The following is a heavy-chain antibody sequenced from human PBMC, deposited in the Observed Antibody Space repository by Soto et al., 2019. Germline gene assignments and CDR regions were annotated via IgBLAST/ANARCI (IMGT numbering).Heavy chain of an antibody. CDR1: GFPFSTYA. CDR2: VSYDGRQK. Sequence: QVQLVESGGGVVQPGRSLRLSCAASGFPFSTYAMHWVRQAPGKGLEWVAVVSYDGRQKYHGDSVKGRFSISRDNAKNTLYPQMNGLRVEDSAIYYCAKVAVQFFDWLSDGIDPWGQGTLVTVSS. V-gene: IGHV3-30*18. J-gene: IGHJ5*02. CDR3: AKVAVQFFDWLSDGIDP. D-gene: IGHD3-9*01.